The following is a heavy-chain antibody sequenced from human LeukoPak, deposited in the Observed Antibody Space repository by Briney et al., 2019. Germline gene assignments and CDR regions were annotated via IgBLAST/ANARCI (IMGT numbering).Heavy chain of an antibody. CDR1: GGSISSYY. V-gene: IGHV4-4*07. J-gene: IGHJ6*03. CDR2: IYTSGST. D-gene: IGHD6-13*01. CDR3: ARARGIAAAGIYYYYYYMDV. Sequence: KASETLSLTCTVSGGSISSYYWSWIRQPAGKGLEWIGRIYTSGSTNYNPSLKSRVTMSVDTSKNQFSLKLSSVTAADTAVYYCARARGIAAAGIYYYYYYMDVWGKGTTVTVSS.